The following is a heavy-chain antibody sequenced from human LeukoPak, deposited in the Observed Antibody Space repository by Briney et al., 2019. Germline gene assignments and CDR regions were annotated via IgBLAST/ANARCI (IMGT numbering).Heavy chain of an antibody. D-gene: IGHD2-2*01. J-gene: IGHJ4*02. CDR2: ISGSGGST. Sequence: GGSLRLSCAASGFTFSSYAMSWVRPAPGKGLEWVSAISGSGGSTYYADSVKGRFTISRDNSKNTLYLQMNSLRAEDTAVYYCAKDGHIVVVPAAVYYFDYWGQGTLVTVSS. V-gene: IGHV3-23*01. CDR3: AKDGHIVVVPAAVYYFDY. CDR1: GFTFSSYA.